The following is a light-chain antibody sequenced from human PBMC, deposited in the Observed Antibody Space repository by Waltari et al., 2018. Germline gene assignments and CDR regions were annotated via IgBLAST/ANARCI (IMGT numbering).Light chain of an antibody. V-gene: IGLV3-21*02. CDR1: NIGSKS. J-gene: IGLJ3*02. CDR2: DDT. CDR3: QVWDSSSDHLWV. Sequence: SYVLTQPPSVSVAPGQTARLTCGGENIGSKSVHWYQQRPGQAPVLGVSDDTDRPAGIPERFSGSNSGNTATLTISRVEAGDEADYYCQVWDSSSDHLWVFGGGTKLTVL.